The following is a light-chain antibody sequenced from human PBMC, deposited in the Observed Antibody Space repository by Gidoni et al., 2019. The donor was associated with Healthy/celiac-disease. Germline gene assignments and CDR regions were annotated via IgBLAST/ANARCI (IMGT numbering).Light chain of an antibody. CDR3: QQSYSTPRYT. CDR1: QSISSY. Sequence: DIQMTQSPSSLSASVGDRVTITCRASQSISSYLNWYQQKPGKAPKLLIYAASSLQSGVPSRFSGSGSGTDFTLTISRLQPEDFATYYCQQSYSTPRYTFGQXTKLEIK. V-gene: IGKV1-39*01. J-gene: IGKJ2*01. CDR2: AAS.